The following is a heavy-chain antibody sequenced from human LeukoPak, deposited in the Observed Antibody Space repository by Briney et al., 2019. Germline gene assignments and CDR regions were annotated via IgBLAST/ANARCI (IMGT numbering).Heavy chain of an antibody. CDR2: INPQSGAT. D-gene: IGHD3-22*01. J-gene: IGHJ4*02. CDR1: GYTFTGVY. Sequence: ASVKVSCKASGYTFTGVYIHWVRQAPGQGLEWMAWINPQSGATNYAQKFRGRVTMTRDVSISTAYMEVTSLTFGDTAVYYCARGGDDSGLYFAYWGQGTLVTVSS. V-gene: IGHV1-2*02. CDR3: ARGGDDSGLYFAY.